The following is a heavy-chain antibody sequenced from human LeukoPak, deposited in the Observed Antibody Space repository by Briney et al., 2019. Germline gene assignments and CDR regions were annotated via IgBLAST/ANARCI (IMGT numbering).Heavy chain of an antibody. Sequence: PGGSLRLSCEASGFTFNNFAMSWVRQAPGKGLEWVSAISGSGGSTYYADSVKGRFTISRDNSKNTLYLQMNSLRAEDTAVYYCARDPHSSSWSSNWFDPWGQGTLVTVSS. CDR2: ISGSGGST. J-gene: IGHJ5*02. V-gene: IGHV3-23*01. D-gene: IGHD6-13*01. CDR3: ARDPHSSSWSSNWFDP. CDR1: GFTFNNFA.